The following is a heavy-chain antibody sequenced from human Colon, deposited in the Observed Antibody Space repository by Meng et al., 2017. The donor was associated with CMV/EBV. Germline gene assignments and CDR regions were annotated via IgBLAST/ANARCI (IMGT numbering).Heavy chain of an antibody. CDR3: ARDLRPKPYSGSYYVYYYGMDV. CDR2: ISYDGSNK. Sequence: GGSLRLSCAASGFTFSSYAMHWVRQAPGKGLEWVAVISYDGSNKYYADSVKGRFTISRDNSKNTLYLQMNSLRAEDTAVYYCARDLRPKPYSGSYYVYYYGMDVWGQGTTVTVSS. CDR1: GFTFSSYA. D-gene: IGHD1-26*01. V-gene: IGHV3-30-3*01. J-gene: IGHJ6*02.